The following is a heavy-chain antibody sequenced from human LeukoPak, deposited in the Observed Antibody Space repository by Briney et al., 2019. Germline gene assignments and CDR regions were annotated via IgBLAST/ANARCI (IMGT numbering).Heavy chain of an antibody. CDR3: ARDPYDSSGYYGYYFDY. J-gene: IGHJ4*02. CDR2: IYYSGST. Sequence: SETLSLTCTVSGGSISSYYWSWIRQPPGKGLEWIGYIYYSGSTNYNPSLKSRVTISVDTSKNQFSLKLSSVTAADTAVYYCARDPYDSSGYYGYYFDYWGQGTLVTVSS. V-gene: IGHV4-59*12. D-gene: IGHD3-22*01. CDR1: GGSISSYY.